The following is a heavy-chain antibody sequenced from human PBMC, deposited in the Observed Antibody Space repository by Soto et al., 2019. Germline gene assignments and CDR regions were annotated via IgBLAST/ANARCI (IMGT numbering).Heavy chain of an antibody. J-gene: IGHJ5*01. D-gene: IGHD1-1*01. CDR1: GGSVRAPDW. Sequence: SETLSLTCTLCGGSVRAPDWWNWVRQSPDKGLEWIAEVHISGHSNYNPSLRSRVSVSIDSSKNQFYLNLNSVTAADTAIYYCARVRQGCSANNCYFDPWGQGTQVTVSS. CDR3: ARVRQGCSANNCYFDP. V-gene: IGHV4-4*02. CDR2: VHISGHS.